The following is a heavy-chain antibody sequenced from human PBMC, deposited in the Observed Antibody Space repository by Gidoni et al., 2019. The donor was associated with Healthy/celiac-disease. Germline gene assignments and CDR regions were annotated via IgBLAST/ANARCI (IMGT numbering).Heavy chain of an antibody. CDR1: GGSISSSSCY. V-gene: IGHV4-39*01. Sequence: QLQLQEPGPGLVKPSETLSRTCTVSGGSISSSSCYWGWIRQPPGKGLEWIGSIYYRGSTYYNPSLKIRVTISVDTSKNQFALKLSSVTAADTAVYYGASVDTAYWGQGTLVTVSS. D-gene: IGHD5-18*01. CDR3: ASVDTAY. J-gene: IGHJ4*02. CDR2: IYYRGST.